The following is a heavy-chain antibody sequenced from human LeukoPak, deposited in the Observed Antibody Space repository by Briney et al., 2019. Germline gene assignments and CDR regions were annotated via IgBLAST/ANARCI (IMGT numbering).Heavy chain of an antibody. V-gene: IGHV3-23*01. J-gene: IGHJ4*02. CDR2: ISGSVGTT. CDR3: ARESVVLDY. Sequence: GGSLRLSCAASGFTFSSYAMTWVRQAPGKGLEWVSTISGSVGTTYYADSVKGRFTISRDNAKNSLYLQMNSLRAEDTAVYYCARESVVLDYWGQGTLVTVSS. D-gene: IGHD2-15*01. CDR1: GFTFSSYA.